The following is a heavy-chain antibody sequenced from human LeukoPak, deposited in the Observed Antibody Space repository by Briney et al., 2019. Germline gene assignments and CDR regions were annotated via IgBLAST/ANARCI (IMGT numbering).Heavy chain of an antibody. CDR3: ARGTTVTTRAFDI. CDR2: IYYSGST. Sequence: PSETLSLTCTVSGGSISSSSYYWGWIRQPPGKGLEWIGYIYYSGSTNYNPSLKSRVTISVDTSKNQFSLKLSSVTAADTAVYYCARGTTVTTRAFDIWGQGTMVTVSS. CDR1: GGSISSSSYY. J-gene: IGHJ3*02. D-gene: IGHD4-17*01. V-gene: IGHV4-61*05.